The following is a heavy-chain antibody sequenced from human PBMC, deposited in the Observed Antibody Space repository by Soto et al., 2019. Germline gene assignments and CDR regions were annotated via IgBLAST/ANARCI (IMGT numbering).Heavy chain of an antibody. Sequence: SETLSLTCTVSGGSISSSSYYWGWIRQPPGKGLEWIESIYYSGSTYYNPSLKSRFTISVDTSKNQFSLKLSSVTAADTAVYYCATAVRRAAQFHFDYWGQGTLVTVSS. CDR2: IYYSGST. V-gene: IGHV4-39*01. CDR1: GGSISSSSYY. CDR3: ATAVRRAAQFHFDY. D-gene: IGHD6-6*01. J-gene: IGHJ4*02.